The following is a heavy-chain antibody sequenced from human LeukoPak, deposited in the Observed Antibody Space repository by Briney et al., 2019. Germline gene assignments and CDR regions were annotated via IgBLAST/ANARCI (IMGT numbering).Heavy chain of an antibody. D-gene: IGHD1-1*01. V-gene: IGHV3-21*01. Sequence: GGSLRLSCAASGFTFSSYEMNWVRQAPGKGLEWVSSISSSSSYIYYADSVKGRFTISRDNAKNSLYLQMNSLRAEDTAVYYCARDRKNGKNWFDPWGQGTLVAVSS. J-gene: IGHJ5*02. CDR3: ARDRKNGKNWFDP. CDR1: GFTFSSYE. CDR2: ISSSSSYI.